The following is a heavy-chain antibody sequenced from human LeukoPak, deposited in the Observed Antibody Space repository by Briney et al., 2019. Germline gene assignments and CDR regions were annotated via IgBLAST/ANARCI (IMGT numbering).Heavy chain of an antibody. CDR2: IYYSGST. CDR3: ARDRGYDSSGYYFPLGY. Sequence: SETLSLTCTVSGGSISSGDYYWSWIRQPPGKGLEWIGYIYYSGSTNYNPSLKSRVTISVDTSKNQFSLKLSSVTAADTAVYYCARDRGYDSSGYYFPLGYWGQGTLVTVSS. CDR1: GGSISSGDYY. D-gene: IGHD3-22*01. V-gene: IGHV4-61*08. J-gene: IGHJ4*02.